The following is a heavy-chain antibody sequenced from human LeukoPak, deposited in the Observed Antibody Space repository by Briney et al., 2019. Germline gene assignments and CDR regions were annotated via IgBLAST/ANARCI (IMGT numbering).Heavy chain of an antibody. J-gene: IGHJ6*02. CDR1: GFTFSSYA. V-gene: IGHV3-23*01. CDR2: INHRGSST. CDR3: AKNKDYCSSSTCYYQNGMDV. Sequence: PGGSLRLSCAASGFTFSSYAMSWVRQAPGKGLEWISAINHRGSSTYYTDSVKGRFTISRDNSKNTLYLQMNSLRAEDTAVYHCAKNKDYCSSSTCYYQNGMDVWGQGTTVAASS. D-gene: IGHD2-2*01.